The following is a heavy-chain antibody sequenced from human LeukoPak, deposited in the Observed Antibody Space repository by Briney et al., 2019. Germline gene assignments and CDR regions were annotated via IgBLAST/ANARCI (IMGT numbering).Heavy chain of an antibody. Sequence: ASVKVSCKASGYTFTGYYMHWVRQAPGQGLELMGWINPNSGGTNYAQKFQGRVTMTRDTSISTAYMELSRLRSDDTAVYYCARTKNLYPGWFDPWGQGTLVTVSS. CDR3: ARTKNLYPGWFDP. D-gene: IGHD1-14*01. V-gene: IGHV1-2*02. J-gene: IGHJ5*02. CDR2: INPNSGGT. CDR1: GYTFTGYY.